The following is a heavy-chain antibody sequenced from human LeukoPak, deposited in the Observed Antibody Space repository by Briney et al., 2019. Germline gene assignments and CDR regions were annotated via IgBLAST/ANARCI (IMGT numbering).Heavy chain of an antibody. V-gene: IGHV4-4*07. CDR2: IYTSGSS. D-gene: IGHD4-23*01. CDR3: ARVGYGGDLDY. Sequence: SETLSLTCTVSGGSISSYYWTWIRQPAGKGLEWIGRIYTSGSSNYNPSLKSRVTMSVDTSKNQSSLKLSSVTAADTAVYYCARVGYGGDLDYWGQGTLVTVSS. J-gene: IGHJ4*02. CDR1: GGSISSYY.